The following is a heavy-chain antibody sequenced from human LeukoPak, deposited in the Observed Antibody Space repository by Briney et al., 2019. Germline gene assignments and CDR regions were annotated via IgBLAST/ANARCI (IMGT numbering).Heavy chain of an antibody. CDR1: GYSFTSYW. Sequence: GESLKISCKGSGYSFTSYWIAWVRQMPGKGLDWMGIIYPGDSDTRYSPSFQGQVTISADKSINTAYLQWSSLKASDTAMYYCARQYQDYFDYWGQGTLVTVSS. D-gene: IGHD2-2*01. CDR3: ARQYQDYFDY. V-gene: IGHV5-51*01. J-gene: IGHJ4*02. CDR2: IYPGDSDT.